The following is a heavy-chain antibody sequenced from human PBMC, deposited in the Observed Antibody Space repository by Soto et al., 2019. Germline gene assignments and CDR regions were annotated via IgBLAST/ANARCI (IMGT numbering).Heavy chain of an antibody. J-gene: IGHJ3*01. D-gene: IGHD3-9*01. Sequence: VQVQESGPGLVKPSETLSLTATVSGASISNTGFYWSWIRQPPGKGLEWIGYIYSSGSTTYNSSLKSRVTISLDTSKNQVSLNLTSVTAADTAIYYCARTTGSRSLDVWGHGTMVSVSS. CDR3: ARTTGSRSLDV. CDR2: IYSSGST. V-gene: IGHV4-61*08. CDR1: GASISNTGFY.